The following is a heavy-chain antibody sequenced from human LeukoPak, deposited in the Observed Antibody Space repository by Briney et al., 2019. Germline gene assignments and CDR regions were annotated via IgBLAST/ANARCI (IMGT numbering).Heavy chain of an antibody. V-gene: IGHV1-2*02. CDR3: ARDESSVVDTATGIDY. CDR2: INPNSGGT. D-gene: IGHD5-18*01. Sequence: ASVKVSCKASGGTFSSYAISWVRQAPGQGLEWMGWINPNSGGTNYAQKFQGRVTMTRDTSISTAYIELSRLRSDDTAVYYCARDESSVVDTATGIDYWGQGTLVTVSS. J-gene: IGHJ4*02. CDR1: GGTFSSYA.